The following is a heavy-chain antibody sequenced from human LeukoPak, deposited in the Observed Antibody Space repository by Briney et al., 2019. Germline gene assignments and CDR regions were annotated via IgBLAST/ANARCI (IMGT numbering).Heavy chain of an antibody. CDR1: GYTFTSYY. CDR2: INPSGGST. V-gene: IGHV1-46*01. CDR3: AREGRITMVRGVIIGGYFDY. D-gene: IGHD3-10*01. J-gene: IGHJ4*02. Sequence: ASVKVSCKASGYTFTSYYMHWVRQAPGQGLEWMGIINPSGGSTSYAQKFQGRVTITRDTSTSTVYMELSSLRSEDTAVYYCAREGRITMVRGVIIGGYFDYWGQGTLVTVSS.